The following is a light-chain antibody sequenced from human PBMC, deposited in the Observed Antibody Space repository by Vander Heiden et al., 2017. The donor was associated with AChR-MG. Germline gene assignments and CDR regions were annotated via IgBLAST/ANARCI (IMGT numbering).Light chain of an antibody. CDR1: QSVLYSSNNKNY. CDR3: QQDNSTPLT. V-gene: IGKV4-1*01. CDR2: WAS. J-gene: IGKJ4*01. Sequence: DIVMSQSPDLLDVSLSEVATINCESSQSVLYSSNNKNYLAWYQQQPGQPPKLLIYWASTRESGVPDRFSGSGSGTVFTLTISSLQAEDVAFYYCQQDNSTPLTFGGGTKVEIK.